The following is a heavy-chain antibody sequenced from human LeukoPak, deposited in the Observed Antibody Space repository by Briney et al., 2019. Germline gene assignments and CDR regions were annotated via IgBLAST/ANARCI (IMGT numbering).Heavy chain of an antibody. Sequence: GGSLRLSCAASGFTFSSYGMHWVRQAPGKGLEWVAFIRYDGSSKYYADSVKGRFTISRDNSKNTLYLQMNSLRAEDTAVYYCAKDYYGSGSYTFDIWGQGTMVTVSS. D-gene: IGHD3-10*01. CDR2: IRYDGSSK. J-gene: IGHJ3*02. CDR3: AKDYYGSGSYTFDI. V-gene: IGHV3-30*02. CDR1: GFTFSSYG.